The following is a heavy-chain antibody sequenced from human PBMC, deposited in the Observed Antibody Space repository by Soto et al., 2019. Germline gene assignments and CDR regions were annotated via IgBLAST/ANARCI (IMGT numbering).Heavy chain of an antibody. J-gene: IGHJ4*02. V-gene: IGHV1-2*02. CDR3: AREGGDIVQMVYHLPWY. Sequence: ASVKFSCKASGYTFTDYYMHWVRQAPGQGLEWMGWINPNSGATSYAQRFQGRVTMTRDTFISTAYMELSRLTSDDTAVYYCAREGGDIVQMVYHLPWYWGQATLVTVSS. CDR2: INPNSGAT. CDR1: GYTFTDYY. D-gene: IGHD2-8*01.